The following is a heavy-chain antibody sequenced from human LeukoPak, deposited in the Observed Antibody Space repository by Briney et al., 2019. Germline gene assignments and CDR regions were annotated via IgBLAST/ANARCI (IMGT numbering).Heavy chain of an antibody. CDR3: ARDLNLGTTDSY. V-gene: IGHV1-69*04. D-gene: IGHD4-11*01. CDR2: IIPILGIA. J-gene: IGHJ4*02. Sequence: SVKVSCKASGGTFSSFAISWVRQAPGQGLEWMGRIIPILGIANYAQKFQGRVTITADKSTSTAYMELSSLRSEDTAVYYCARDLNLGTTDSYWGQGTLVTVSS. CDR1: GGTFSSFA.